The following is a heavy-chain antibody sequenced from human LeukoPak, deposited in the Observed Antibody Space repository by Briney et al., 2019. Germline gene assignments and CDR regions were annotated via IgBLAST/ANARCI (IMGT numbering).Heavy chain of an antibody. J-gene: IGHJ5*02. V-gene: IGHV4-38-2*01. Sequence: SETLSLTCAVSGYSISSGYYWGWIRQPPGKGLEWIGSIYQSGSTYYNPSLKSRVTISVDTSKNQFSLKLSSVTAADTAVDYCARGYCSSTSCYVFDPWGQGTLVTVSS. D-gene: IGHD2-2*01. CDR2: IYQSGST. CDR3: ARGYCSSTSCYVFDP. CDR1: GYSISSGYY.